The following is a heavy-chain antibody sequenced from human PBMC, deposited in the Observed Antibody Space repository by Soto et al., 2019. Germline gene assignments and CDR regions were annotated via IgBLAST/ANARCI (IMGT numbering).Heavy chain of an antibody. V-gene: IGHV3-30*18. CDR2: ISYDGSNK. J-gene: IGHJ6*02. CDR1: GFTFSSYG. CDR3: AKDLLRPGRAYGMDV. Sequence: QVQLVESGGGVVQPGRSLRLSCAASGFTFSSYGMHWVRQAPGKGLEWVAVISYDGSNKYYGDSVKGRFTISRDNSKNTLYLQMNSLRAEDTAVYYCAKDLLRPGRAYGMDVWGQGTTVTVSS.